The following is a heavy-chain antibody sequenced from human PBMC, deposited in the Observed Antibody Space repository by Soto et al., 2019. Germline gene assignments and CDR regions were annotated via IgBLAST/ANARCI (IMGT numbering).Heavy chain of an antibody. CDR1: GGSISSYY. Sequence: SETLSLTCTVSGGSISSYYWSWIRQPPGKGLEWIGYIYYSGSTNYNPSLKSRVTISVDTSKNQFSLKLSSVTAADTAVYYCARDFDYYDSSGYAAFDIWGQGTMVTVSS. CDR3: ARDFDYYDSSGYAAFDI. J-gene: IGHJ3*02. V-gene: IGHV4-59*01. D-gene: IGHD3-22*01. CDR2: IYYSGST.